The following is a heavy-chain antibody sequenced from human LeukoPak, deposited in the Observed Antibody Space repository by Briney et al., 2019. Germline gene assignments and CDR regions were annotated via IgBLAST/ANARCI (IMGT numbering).Heavy chain of an antibody. V-gene: IGHV5-51*01. CDR1: GYSFTYW. Sequence: GESLKISCKGSGYSFTYWIGWVRQMPGKGLEWMGIIYFGDSHTKYSPSFQGRVTIPADKSISTAYLQWSSLEASDTAMYYCASARHGDYVWDYWGQGTLVTVSS. CDR2: IYFGDSHT. J-gene: IGHJ4*02. D-gene: IGHD4-17*01. CDR3: ASARHGDYVWDY.